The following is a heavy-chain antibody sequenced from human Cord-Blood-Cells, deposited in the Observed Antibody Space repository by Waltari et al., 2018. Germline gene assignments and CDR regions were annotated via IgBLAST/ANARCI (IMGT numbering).Heavy chain of an antibody. CDR2: IIPIFGTA. CDR1: GGTLGSYA. D-gene: IGHD1-26*01. CDR3: ARQTGYRGSYPDY. V-gene: IGHV1-69*01. J-gene: IGHJ4*02. Sequence: QVQLVQSGAEVKKPGSSVKVSCKASGGTLGSYAISRVRQAPGQGLEWMGGIIPIFGTANYAQKFQGRVTITADESTSTAYMEPSSLRSEDTAVYYCARQTGYRGSYPDYWGQGTLVTVSS.